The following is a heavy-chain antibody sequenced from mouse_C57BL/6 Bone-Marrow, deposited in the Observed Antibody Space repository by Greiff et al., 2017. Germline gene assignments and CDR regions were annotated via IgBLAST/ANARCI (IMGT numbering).Heavy chain of an antibody. Sequence: EVKLMESGGGLVKPGGSLKLSCAASGFTFSSYTMSWVRQTPEKRLEWVATISGGGGNTYYPDSVKGRLTISRDNAKNTLYLQRGSLRSEDTALYYCARRLRLDYWGQGTTLTVSS. CDR2: ISGGGGNT. V-gene: IGHV5-9*01. CDR1: GFTFSSYT. J-gene: IGHJ2*01. D-gene: IGHD1-2*01. CDR3: ARRLRLDY.